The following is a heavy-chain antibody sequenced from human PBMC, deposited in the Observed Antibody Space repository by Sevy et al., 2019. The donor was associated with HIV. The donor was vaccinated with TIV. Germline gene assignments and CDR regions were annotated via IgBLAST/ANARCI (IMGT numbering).Heavy chain of an antibody. CDR1: GYTFTGHY. V-gene: IGHV1-2*06. CDR3: ARADNIGWSTLDAFDL. Sequence: ASVKVSCKASGYTFTGHYMHWVRQAPGQGLEWMGRINPKSGGTNYAQKFQGRVTMTRDTSIITAYMELSSLGSDDTAVYYCARADNIGWSTLDAFDLWGQGTMVTVSS. D-gene: IGHD6-19*01. J-gene: IGHJ3*01. CDR2: INPKSGGT.